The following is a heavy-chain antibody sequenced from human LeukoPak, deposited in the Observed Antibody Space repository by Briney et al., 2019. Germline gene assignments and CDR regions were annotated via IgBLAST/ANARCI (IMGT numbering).Heavy chain of an antibody. CDR1: GGSFSGYY. CDR3: ARERDDYGDSI. Sequence: SETLSLTCAVYGGSFSGYYWSWIRQPPGKGLEWIGYIYHSGSTYYNPSLKSRVTISVDRSKNQFSLKLSSVTAADTAVYYCARERDDYGDSIWGQGTMVTVSS. J-gene: IGHJ3*02. V-gene: IGHV4-34*01. CDR2: IYHSGST. D-gene: IGHD4-17*01.